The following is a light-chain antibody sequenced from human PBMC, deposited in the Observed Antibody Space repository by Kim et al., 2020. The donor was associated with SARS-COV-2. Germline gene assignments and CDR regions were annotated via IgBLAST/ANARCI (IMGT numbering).Light chain of an antibody. Sequence: GQRATISCSGSSSNIGSNNVNWYQQRPGTAPKLLVYSHDRRPSGVPDRFSDSRSGTSASLAISGLQSEDEADYYCAAWDDSLNGLVFGTGTKVTVL. CDR1: SSNIGSNN. CDR2: SHD. V-gene: IGLV1-44*01. J-gene: IGLJ1*01. CDR3: AAWDDSLNGLV.